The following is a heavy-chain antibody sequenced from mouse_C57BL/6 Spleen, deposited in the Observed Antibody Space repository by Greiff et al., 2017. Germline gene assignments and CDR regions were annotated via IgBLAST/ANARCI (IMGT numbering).Heavy chain of an antibody. J-gene: IGHJ2*01. CDR1: GYSITSGYD. CDR3: ARGYYDYDGYFDY. V-gene: IGHV3-1*01. Sequence: VQLKESGPGMVKPSQSLSLTCTVTGYSITSGYDWHWIRHFPGNKLEWMGYISYSGSTNYNPSLKSRISITHDTSKNHFFLKLNSVTTEDTATYYCARGYYDYDGYFDYWGQGTTLTVSS. CDR2: ISYSGST. D-gene: IGHD2-4*01.